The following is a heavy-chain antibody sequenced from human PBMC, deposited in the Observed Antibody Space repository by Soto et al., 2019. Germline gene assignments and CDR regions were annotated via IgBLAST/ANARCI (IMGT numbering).Heavy chain of an antibody. V-gene: IGHV1-24*01. Sequence: ASVKVSCKVSGYTLTELSMHWVRQAPGKGLEWMGGFDPEDGETIYAQKFQGRVTMTEDTSTDTAYMELSSLRSEDTAVYYCASHVRGVYSFDYWGQGTLVTVSS. J-gene: IGHJ4*02. CDR1: GYTLTELS. CDR2: FDPEDGET. D-gene: IGHD3-10*02. CDR3: ASHVRGVYSFDY.